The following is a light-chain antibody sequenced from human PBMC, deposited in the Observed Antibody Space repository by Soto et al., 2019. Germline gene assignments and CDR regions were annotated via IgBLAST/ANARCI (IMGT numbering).Light chain of an antibody. J-gene: IGKJ1*01. Sequence: DIVMTQSPDSLAVSLGERATINCKSSQSVLNNSNNKNYLAWYHQKQGQTPKLLIYWASTRESGVPDRVSGSGSGTDFTLTISSLQAEDVAVYYCHQYYSTPQTFGQGTKVEIK. CDR3: HQYYSTPQT. CDR2: WAS. V-gene: IGKV4-1*01. CDR1: QSVLNNSNNKNY.